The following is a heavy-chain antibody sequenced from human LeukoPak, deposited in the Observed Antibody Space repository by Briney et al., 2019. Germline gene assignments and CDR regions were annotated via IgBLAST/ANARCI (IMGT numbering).Heavy chain of an antibody. J-gene: IGHJ5*02. CDR3: AKDRGYEVVFDP. D-gene: IGHD5-12*01. V-gene: IGHV3-43*02. CDR2: ISGDGGST. Sequence: PGGSPRLSCAASGFTFDDYAMHWVRQAPGKGLEWVSLISGDGGSTYYADSVKGRFTISRDNSKNSLYLQMNSLRIEDTALYYCAKDRGYEVVFDPWGQGTLVTVSS. CDR1: GFTFDDYA.